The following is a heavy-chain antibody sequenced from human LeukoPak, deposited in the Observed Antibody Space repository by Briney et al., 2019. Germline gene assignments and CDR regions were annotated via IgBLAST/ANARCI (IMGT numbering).Heavy chain of an antibody. CDR3: AIVAVVVYGMDV. Sequence: PGRSLRLSCAASGFTFSSYAMHWVRQAPGKGLEWVAVISYDGSNKYYADSVKGRFTISRDNSKNTLYLQMNSLRSDDTAVYYCAIVAVVVYGMDVWGQGTTVTVSS. CDR2: ISYDGSNK. D-gene: IGHD2-15*01. CDR1: GFTFSSYA. J-gene: IGHJ6*02. V-gene: IGHV3-30*04.